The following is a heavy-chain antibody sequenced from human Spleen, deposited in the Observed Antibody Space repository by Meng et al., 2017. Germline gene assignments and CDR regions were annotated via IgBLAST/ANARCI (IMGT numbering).Heavy chain of an antibody. CDR3: ARGVAYSYGPSAGDS. D-gene: IGHD5-18*01. V-gene: IGHV6-1*01. J-gene: IGHJ4*02. CDR1: GDSVSSNSAA. Sequence: LRLSCAISGDSVSSNSAAWNWIRQSPWGGLEWLGRTYYRSKWYNDYGVSVKSRITINPDTSKNQFSLQLNSVTPEDTAVYYCARGVAYSYGPSAGDSWGQGTLVTVSS. CDR2: TYYRSKWYN.